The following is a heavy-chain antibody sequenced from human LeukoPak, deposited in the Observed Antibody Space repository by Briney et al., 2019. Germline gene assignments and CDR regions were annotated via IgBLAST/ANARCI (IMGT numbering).Heavy chain of an antibody. CDR2: IKSKTDGGTT. Sequence: GGSLRLSCAASGFTFSNAWMSWVHQAPGKGLEWVGRIKSKTDGGTTDYAAPVKGRFTISRDDSKNTLYLQMNSLKTEDTAVYYCTTDSDDSSGYHLFYYYYGMDVWGQGTTVTVSS. V-gene: IGHV3-15*01. CDR3: TTDSDDSSGYHLFYYYYGMDV. D-gene: IGHD3-22*01. CDR1: GFTFSNAW. J-gene: IGHJ6*02.